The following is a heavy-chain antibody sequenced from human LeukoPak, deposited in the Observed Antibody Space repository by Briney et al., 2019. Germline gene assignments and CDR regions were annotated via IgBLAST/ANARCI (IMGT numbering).Heavy chain of an antibody. J-gene: IGHJ2*01. D-gene: IGHD5-12*01. CDR3: ARTDIVATIGVREPRDLDTTWYFDL. CDR1: GYSISSGYY. Sequence: SETLSLTCTVSGYSISSGYYWGWIRQPPGKGLEWIGSIYHSGSTYYNPSLKSRVTISVDTSKNQFSLKLSSVTAADTAVYYCARTDIVATIGVREPRDLDTTWYFDLWGRGTLVTVSS. CDR2: IYHSGST. V-gene: IGHV4-38-2*02.